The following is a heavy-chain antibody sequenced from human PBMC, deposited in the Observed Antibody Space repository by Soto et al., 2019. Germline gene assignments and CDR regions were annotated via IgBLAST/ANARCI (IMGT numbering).Heavy chain of an antibody. D-gene: IGHD6-19*01. CDR1: GGSVSSYYW. J-gene: IGHJ3*02. V-gene: IGHV4-4*02. CDR2: IFQSGKT. Sequence: SETLSLTCVVSGGSVSSYYWWSWVRQSPEKGLEWIGEIFQSGKTAYNPSLKSRATISLDKSQSQSSLSLSSVTAADTAMYYCARGCSSCLIGFDTWGQGTLVTVSS. CDR3: ARGCSSCLIGFDT.